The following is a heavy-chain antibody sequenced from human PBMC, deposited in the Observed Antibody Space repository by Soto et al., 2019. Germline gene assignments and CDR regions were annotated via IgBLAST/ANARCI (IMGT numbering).Heavy chain of an antibody. CDR3: ARGSTDSYPGSRIFDF. CDR2: ITDTGGDA. Sequence: GGSLRLSXVASGLTFGSRAMSWVRQAPGEGLQWVSTITDTGGDAKYADSVRGRFVISRDNSKKTLYLQMTSLTAEDSAMYFCARGSTDSYPGSRIFDFWGRGTLVTVSS. J-gene: IGHJ4*02. CDR1: GLTFGSRA. D-gene: IGHD3-10*01. V-gene: IGHV3-23*01.